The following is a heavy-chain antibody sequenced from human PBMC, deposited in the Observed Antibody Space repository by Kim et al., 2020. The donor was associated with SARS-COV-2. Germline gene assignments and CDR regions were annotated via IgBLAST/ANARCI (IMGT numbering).Heavy chain of an antibody. CDR2: ISGSGGST. J-gene: IGHJ4*02. CDR1: GFTFSSYA. Sequence: GGSLRLSCAASGFTFSSYAMSWVRQAPGKGLEWVSAISGSGGSTYYADSVKGRFTISRDNSKNTLYLQMNSLRAEDTAVYYCERLWFGELGEAFDYWGQGTLVTVSS. V-gene: IGHV3-23*01. CDR3: ERLWFGELGEAFDY. D-gene: IGHD3-10*01.